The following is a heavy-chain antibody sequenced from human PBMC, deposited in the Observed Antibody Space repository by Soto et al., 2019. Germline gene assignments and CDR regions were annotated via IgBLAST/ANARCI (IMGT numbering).Heavy chain of an antibody. CDR3: ARKMASSGSYEYWFDP. V-gene: IGHV4-30-2*01. Sequence: QLQLQESGSGLVKPSQTLSLTCAVSGGSISSGGYSWSWIRQPPGKGLEWIGYIYHSGSTYYNPSLKSRGTISVDRSKNQFSLKLSSVTAADTAVYYCARKMASSGSYEYWFDPWGQGILVTVSS. D-gene: IGHD1-26*01. CDR2: IYHSGST. CDR1: GGSISSGGYS. J-gene: IGHJ5*02.